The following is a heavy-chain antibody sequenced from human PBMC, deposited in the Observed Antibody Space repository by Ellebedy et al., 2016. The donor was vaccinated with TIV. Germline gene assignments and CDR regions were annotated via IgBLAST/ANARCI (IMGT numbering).Heavy chain of an antibody. Sequence: GESLKISXKGSGYSFTSYWIIWVRQMPGQGLEWMGRFDPSDSYTNYSPSFQGDVTISADKSISTAYLQWSSLKASDTAMYYCARLGADYDILTGYPLWGQGTLVTVSS. CDR1: GYSFTSYW. CDR2: FDPSDSYT. V-gene: IGHV5-10-1*01. D-gene: IGHD3-9*01. J-gene: IGHJ4*02. CDR3: ARLGADYDILTGYPL.